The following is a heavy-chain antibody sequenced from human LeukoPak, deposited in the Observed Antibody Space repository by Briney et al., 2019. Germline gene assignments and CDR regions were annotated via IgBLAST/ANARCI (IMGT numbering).Heavy chain of an antibody. CDR2: ISSSGSTI. Sequence: PGGSLRLSCAASGFTFSDYYMSWIRQAPGKGLEWVSYISSSGSTIYYADSVKGRFTISRDNAKNSLYLQMNSLRAEDTAVYYCARRAVLFYYYGMDVWGQGTTVTVSS. CDR3: ARRAVLFYYYGMDV. J-gene: IGHJ6*02. CDR1: GFTFSDYY. V-gene: IGHV3-11*01. D-gene: IGHD2-8*02.